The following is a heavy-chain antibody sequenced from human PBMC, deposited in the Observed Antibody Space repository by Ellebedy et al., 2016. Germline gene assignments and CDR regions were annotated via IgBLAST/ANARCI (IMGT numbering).Heavy chain of an antibody. Sequence: GGSLRLSCAASGFTFSSYWMHWVRQAPGKGLVWVSRINSDGSSTSYADSVKGIFTVSRDNAKNTLYLQMNSLRAEDTAVDYCARGVGSGWFDPWGQGTLVTVSS. J-gene: IGHJ5*02. CDR1: GFTFSSYW. CDR2: INSDGSST. V-gene: IGHV3-74*01. D-gene: IGHD2-15*01. CDR3: ARGVGSGWFDP.